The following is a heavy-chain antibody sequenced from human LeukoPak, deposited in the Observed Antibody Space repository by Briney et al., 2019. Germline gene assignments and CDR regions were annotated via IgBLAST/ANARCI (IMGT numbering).Heavy chain of an antibody. CDR1: GFTFSSYA. CDR3: ATRYGSGTHYMGY. J-gene: IGHJ4*02. Sequence: PGGSLRLSCAASGFTFSSYAMSWVRQAPGKGLEWVSTISNTGGSTFYADSVKGRFTVSRDNSKNTLYLQMNSLRAEDTAVYYCATRYGSGTHYMGYWGQGTLVTVSS. V-gene: IGHV3-23*01. CDR2: ISNTGGST. D-gene: IGHD3-10*01.